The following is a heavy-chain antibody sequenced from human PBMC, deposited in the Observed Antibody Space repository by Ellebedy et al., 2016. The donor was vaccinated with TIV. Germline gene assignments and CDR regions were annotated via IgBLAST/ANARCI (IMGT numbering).Heavy chain of an antibody. Sequence: MPSETLSLTCTVSGGSISSYYWSWIRQPPGKGLEWIGYIYYSGSTNYNPSLKSRVTMSVDTSKNQFSLKLSPVTAADTAVYYCAREYDYGLDYWGQGTLVTVSS. J-gene: IGHJ4*02. CDR2: IYYSGST. D-gene: IGHD4-17*01. CDR1: GGSISSYY. CDR3: AREYDYGLDY. V-gene: IGHV4-59*12.